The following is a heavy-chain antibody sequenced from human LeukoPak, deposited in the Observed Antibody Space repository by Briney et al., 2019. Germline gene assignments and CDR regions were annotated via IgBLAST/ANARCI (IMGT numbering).Heavy chain of an antibody. CDR1: GGTFSSYA. D-gene: IGHD2-15*01. J-gene: IGHJ5*02. CDR2: IIPIFGTA. CDR3: ARGYCSGGSCYNWFDP. V-gene: IGHV1-69*13. Sequence: SVKVSCKASGGTFSSYAISWVRQAPGQGLEWTGGIIPIFGTANYAQKFQGRVTITADESTSTAYMELSSLRSEDTAVYYCARGYCSGGSCYNWFDPWGQGTLVTVSS.